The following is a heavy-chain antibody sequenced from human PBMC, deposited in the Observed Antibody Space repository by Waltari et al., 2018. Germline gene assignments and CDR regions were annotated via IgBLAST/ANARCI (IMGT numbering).Heavy chain of an antibody. CDR1: GFNFRRFA. Sequence: EVQLLVSGGALVQPGGSLRLSCAAFGFNFRRFAMNWVRQAPGKGLEWVSDISGSGGSTNYAESVKGRFTISRDNSKNMLYLQMSSLRDEDTALYYCAKRYGSGSFDYWGQGTLVTVSS. CDR3: AKRYGSGSFDY. V-gene: IGHV3-23*01. J-gene: IGHJ4*02. CDR2: ISGSGGST. D-gene: IGHD3-10*01.